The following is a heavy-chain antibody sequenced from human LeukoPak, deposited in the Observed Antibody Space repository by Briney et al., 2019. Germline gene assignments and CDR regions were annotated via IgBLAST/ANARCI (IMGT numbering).Heavy chain of an antibody. D-gene: IGHD1-26*01. CDR2: ISSSSSSYI. Sequence: GGSLRLSCAASGFTFSSYSMNWVRQAPGKGLEWVSSISSSSSSYIYYADSVKGRFTISRDNAKNSLYLQMNSLRAEDTAVYYCARDFWEGATPLGYWGQGTLVTVSS. CDR3: ARDFWEGATPLGY. CDR1: GFTFSSYS. J-gene: IGHJ4*02. V-gene: IGHV3-21*01.